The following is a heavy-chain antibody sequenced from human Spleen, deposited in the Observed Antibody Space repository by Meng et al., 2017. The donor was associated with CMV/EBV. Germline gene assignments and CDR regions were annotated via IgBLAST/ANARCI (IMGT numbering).Heavy chain of an antibody. CDR2: ISWNSGSI. D-gene: IGHD2-8*01. CDR3: AKDIEILYRENAFDI. J-gene: IGHJ3*02. CDR1: GFTFDDYV. Sequence: SCAASGFTFDDYVMHWVRQAPGKGLEWVSGISWNSGSIGYADSVKGRFTISRDNAKNSLYLQMNSLRAEDTALYYCAKDIEILYRENAFDIWGQGTMVTVSS. V-gene: IGHV3-9*01.